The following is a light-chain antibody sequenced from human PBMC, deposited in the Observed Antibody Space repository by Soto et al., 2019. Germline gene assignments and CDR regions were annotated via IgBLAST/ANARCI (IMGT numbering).Light chain of an antibody. CDR1: QSVSSN. V-gene: IGKV3-15*01. Sequence: ELVVTQSPATLSVSPGERPTLSCRASQSVSSNLAWYQQRRGQAPRPLIFGASTRASGIPARFSGSGSGTEFTLTISSLQSEDFAVYYCQQYDNSPLTFGGGTKVDIK. CDR3: QQYDNSPLT. J-gene: IGKJ4*01. CDR2: GAS.